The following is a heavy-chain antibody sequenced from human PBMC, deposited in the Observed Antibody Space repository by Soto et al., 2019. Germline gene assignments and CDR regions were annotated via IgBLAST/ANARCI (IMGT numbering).Heavy chain of an antibody. V-gene: IGHV1-69*12. CDR2: IIPIFGTA. J-gene: IGHJ4*02. CDR1: GGTFSSYA. CDR3: ARDSMPTVTTESYFDY. Sequence: QVQLVQSGAEVKKPGSSVKVSCKASGGTFSSYAISWVRQAPGQGLEWMGGIIPIFGTANYAQKFQGRVTNTEDESTTPAYMELSSLRSEDTAVYYCARDSMPTVTTESYFDYWGQGTLVTVSS. D-gene: IGHD4-17*01.